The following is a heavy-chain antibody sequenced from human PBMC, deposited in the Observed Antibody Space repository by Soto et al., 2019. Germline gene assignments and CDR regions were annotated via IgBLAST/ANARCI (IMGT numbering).Heavy chain of an antibody. CDR1: GFTFSSYG. Sequence: QVQLVESGGGVVQPGRSLRLSCAASGFTFSSYGMHWVRQAPGKGLEWVAVIWYDGSNKYYADSVKGRFTISRDNSKNTLYLQMNSLRAEDTAVYYCARDRLYFDWLHTGSFDYWGQGTLVTVS. CDR3: ARDRLYFDWLHTGSFDY. D-gene: IGHD3-9*01. J-gene: IGHJ4*02. CDR2: IWYDGSNK. V-gene: IGHV3-33*01.